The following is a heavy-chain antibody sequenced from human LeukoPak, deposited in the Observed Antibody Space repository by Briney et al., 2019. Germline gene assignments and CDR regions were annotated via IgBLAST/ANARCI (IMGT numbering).Heavy chain of an antibody. D-gene: IGHD6-19*01. Sequence: GRSLRLSCAASGFTFSSSAMHGVRQAPDKGLEWVAVISYDGSNKYYADSVKGRFTVSRDNSKSTLYLQMNSLRADDTAVYYCARDRDSSGWYEGFDYWGQGTLVTVSS. V-gene: IGHV3-30-3*01. CDR3: ARDRDSSGWYEGFDY. J-gene: IGHJ4*02. CDR1: GFTFSSSA. CDR2: ISYDGSNK.